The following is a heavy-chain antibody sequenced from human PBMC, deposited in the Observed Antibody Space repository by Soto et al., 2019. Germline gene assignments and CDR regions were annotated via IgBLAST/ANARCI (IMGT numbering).Heavy chain of an antibody. CDR2: ISAYNGNT. V-gene: IGHV1-18*01. D-gene: IGHD3-9*01. CDR1: GYTFTSYG. Sequence: ASVKVSCKASGYTFTSYGISWVRQAPGQGLEWMGWISAYNGNTNYAQKLQGRVTMTTDTSTSTAYMELRSLRSDDTAVYYCASGGDYDILTGPHAFDIWGQGTMVTGSS. CDR3: ASGGDYDILTGPHAFDI. J-gene: IGHJ3*02.